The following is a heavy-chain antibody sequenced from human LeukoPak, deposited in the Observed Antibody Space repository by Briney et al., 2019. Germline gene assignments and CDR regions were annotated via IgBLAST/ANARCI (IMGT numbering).Heavy chain of an antibody. J-gene: IGHJ4*02. CDR2: IHSGGSIT. Sequence: SETLSLTCTVSVDSISRTNNYWGWVRQPPGKGLEWIGTIHSGGSITYYSPSLKSRVTISIDTSKNQFSLKLSSVTAADTAVYFCARHEDEDGYNAKPIDYWGQGTLVTVSS. D-gene: IGHD5-24*01. CDR1: VDSISRTNNY. CDR3: ARHEDEDGYNAKPIDY. V-gene: IGHV4-39*01.